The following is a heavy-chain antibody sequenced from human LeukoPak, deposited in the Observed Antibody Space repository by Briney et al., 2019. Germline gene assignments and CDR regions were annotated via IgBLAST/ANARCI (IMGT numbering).Heavy chain of an antibody. CDR3: ARGYCSGGSCFSSTGNFDL. Sequence: GGSLRLSCAASGFIFSSFWMSWVRQAPGKGLEWVANIKQDGSEKYYVDSVKGRFTVSRDNAENSLYLQMNSLRAEDTAVYYCARGYCSGGSCFSSTGNFDLWGRGTLVTVSS. D-gene: IGHD2-15*01. J-gene: IGHJ2*01. CDR2: IKQDGSEK. V-gene: IGHV3-7*04. CDR1: GFIFSSFW.